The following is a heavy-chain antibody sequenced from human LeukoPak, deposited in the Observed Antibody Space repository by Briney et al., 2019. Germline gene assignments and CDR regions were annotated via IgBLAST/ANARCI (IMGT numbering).Heavy chain of an antibody. D-gene: IGHD3-22*01. J-gene: IGHJ3*02. V-gene: IGHV4-4*02. CDR1: GGSISSSNW. Sequence: SGTLSLTCAVSGGSISSSNWWSWVRQPPGKGLEWIGEIYHSGSTNYNPSLKSRVTISVDKSKNQFSLKLSSVTAADTAVYYCARDQGYYDSSGYPAPYAFDIWGQGAMVTVSS. CDR2: IYHSGST. CDR3: ARDQGYYDSSGYPAPYAFDI.